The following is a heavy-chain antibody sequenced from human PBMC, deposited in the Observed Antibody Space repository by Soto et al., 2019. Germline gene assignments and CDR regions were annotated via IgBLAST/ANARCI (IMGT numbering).Heavy chain of an antibody. CDR3: AEGMDTMVRGVIPAFDI. V-gene: IGHV4-31*03. CDR1: GGSISSGGYY. CDR2: IYYSGST. J-gene: IGHJ3*02. D-gene: IGHD3-10*01. Sequence: QVQLQESGPGLVKPSQTLSLTCTVSGGSISSGGYYWSWIRQHPGKGLEWIGYIYYSGSTYYNPSLKSRVTISVDTSKNQFSLKLSSVTAADTAVYYCAEGMDTMVRGVIPAFDIWGQGTMVTVSS.